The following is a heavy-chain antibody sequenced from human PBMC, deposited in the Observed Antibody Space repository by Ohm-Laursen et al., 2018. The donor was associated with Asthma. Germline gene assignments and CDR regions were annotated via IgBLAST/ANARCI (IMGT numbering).Heavy chain of an antibody. Sequence: SLRLSCTAAGFTFSDYYMSWIRQAPGKGLEWVSYISSSGSTIYYADSVKGRFTISRDNAKNSLYLQMNSLRAEDTAVYYCAREKTITMIEGFDYWGQGTLVTVSS. CDR1: GFTFSDYY. V-gene: IGHV3-11*01. D-gene: IGHD3-22*01. J-gene: IGHJ4*02. CDR3: AREKTITMIEGFDY. CDR2: ISSSGSTI.